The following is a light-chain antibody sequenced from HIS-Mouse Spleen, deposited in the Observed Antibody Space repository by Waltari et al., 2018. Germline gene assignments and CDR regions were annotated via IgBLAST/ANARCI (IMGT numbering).Light chain of an antibody. V-gene: IGLV3-21*02. CDR3: QVWDSSSDHYV. CDR1: KMLRER. CDR2: DDS. J-gene: IGLJ1*01. Sequence: SYVPTQPPSVSVAPGQTGRVTCGENKMLRERGHWYQQKPGQAPVLVVYDDSDRPSGIPERFSGSNSGNTATLTISRVEAGDEADYYCQVWDSSSDHYVFGTGTKVTVL.